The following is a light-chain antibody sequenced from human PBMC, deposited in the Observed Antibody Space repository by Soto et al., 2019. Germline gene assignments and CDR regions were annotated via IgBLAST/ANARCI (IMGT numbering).Light chain of an antibody. CDR3: QQYDNLPLT. V-gene: IGKV1-33*01. J-gene: IGKJ4*01. CDR2: DAS. Sequence: DIQLTQSPSLLSASVGDRVTITCRASQSISSYLNWYQQKPGKAPKLLIYDASNLETGVPSRFSGSGSGTDFTFTISSLQPEDIATYYCQQYDNLPLTFGGGTKVDIK. CDR1: QSISSY.